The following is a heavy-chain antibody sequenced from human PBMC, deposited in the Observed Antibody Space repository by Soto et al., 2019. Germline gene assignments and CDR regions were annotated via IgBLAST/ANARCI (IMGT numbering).Heavy chain of an antibody. V-gene: IGHV3-21*01. D-gene: IGHD3-3*02. Sequence: ESGGGLVKPGVSLRLSCEASGFTFSVYDMIWVRQAPGKGLEWVSSISSNSDYIYYEDSLKGRFTVSRDNAKNSLYLEMNSLRAEDTAVYYCARYLSGTYIPFDYWGQGTLVTVSS. CDR1: GFTFSVYD. CDR2: ISSNSDYI. J-gene: IGHJ3*01. CDR3: ARYLSGTYIPFDY.